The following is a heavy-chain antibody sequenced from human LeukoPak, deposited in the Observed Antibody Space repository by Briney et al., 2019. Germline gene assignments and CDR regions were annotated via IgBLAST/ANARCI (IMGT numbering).Heavy chain of an antibody. J-gene: IGHJ6*02. CDR3: XXXXXXXDXWXGYYTDYYYYGMDV. CDR1: GGSISSGGYS. Sequence: PSETLSLTCAVSGGSISSGGYSWSWIRQPPGKGLEWIGYIYHSGSTYYNPSLKSRVTISVDRSKNQFSLKLSSVTAADTAVYXXXXXXXXXDXWXGYYTDYYYYGMDVWGQGTTVTVSS. V-gene: IGHV4-30-2*01. CDR2: IYHSGST. D-gene: IGHD3-3*01.